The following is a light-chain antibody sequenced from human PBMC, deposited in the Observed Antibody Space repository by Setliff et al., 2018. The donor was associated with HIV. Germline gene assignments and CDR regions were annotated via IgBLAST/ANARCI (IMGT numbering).Light chain of an antibody. Sequence: QSALAQPRSVSGPPGQSVTISCTGTSSDLGGYNYVSWYQQHPGKAPKLMIYDVSKRPSGVPDRFSGSKSGNTASLTISGLQAEDEADYYCCSYAGSYKVFGTGTKVTVL. CDR1: SSDLGGYNY. CDR3: CSYAGSYKV. J-gene: IGLJ1*01. V-gene: IGLV2-11*01. CDR2: DVS.